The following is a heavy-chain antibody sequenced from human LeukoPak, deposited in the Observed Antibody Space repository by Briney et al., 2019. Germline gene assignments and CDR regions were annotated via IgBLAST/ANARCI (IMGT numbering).Heavy chain of an antibody. V-gene: IGHV4-39*01. CDR3: ARHVPARVAARWFDP. D-gene: IGHD2-15*01. Sequence: SETLSLTCTVSGGSISSSSYYGGWIRQPPGKGLEWIGSIYYSGSTYYNPSLKSRVTISVDTSKNQFSLKLSSVTAADTAVYYCARHVPARVAARWFDPWGQGTLVTVSS. CDR2: IYYSGST. CDR1: GGSISSSSYY. J-gene: IGHJ5*02.